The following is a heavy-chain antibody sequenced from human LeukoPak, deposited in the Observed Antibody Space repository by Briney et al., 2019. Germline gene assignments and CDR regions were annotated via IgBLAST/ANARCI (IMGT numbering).Heavy chain of an antibody. J-gene: IGHJ4*02. Sequence: ASVKVSCKASGYTFTSYGISWVRQAPGQGLEWMGWISAYNGNTNYAQKLQGRVTMTTDTSTSTAYMELRSLRSDDTAVYYCARDQRIAAAGTSGYWGQGTLVTVSS. D-gene: IGHD6-13*01. CDR2: ISAYNGNT. CDR3: ARDQRIAAAGTSGY. V-gene: IGHV1-18*01. CDR1: GYTFTSYG.